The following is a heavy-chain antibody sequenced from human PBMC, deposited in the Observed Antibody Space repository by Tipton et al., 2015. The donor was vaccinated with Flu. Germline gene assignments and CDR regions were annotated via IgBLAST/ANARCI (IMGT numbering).Heavy chain of an antibody. CDR3: ARFISIAAVADY. Sequence: TLSLTCTVSGGSISSSSYYWGWNRQPPGKGLEWIGSIYYSGSTYYNPSLKSRVTISVDTSKNQFSLKLSSVTAADTAVYYCARFISIAAVADYWGQGTLVTVSS. D-gene: IGHD6-13*01. J-gene: IGHJ4*02. CDR2: IYYSGST. CDR1: GGSISSSSYY. V-gene: IGHV4-39*07.